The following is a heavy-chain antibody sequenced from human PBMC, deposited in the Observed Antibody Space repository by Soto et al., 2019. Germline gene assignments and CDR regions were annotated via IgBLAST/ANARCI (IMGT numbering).Heavy chain of an antibody. Sequence: QVQLVQSGAEVKKPGASVKVSCRTSGSTFTGHYIHWLRQAPEQGPEWMGEIGPASGATRYAQKFQGRVTMTRDMSITTVYMELNNLSPEDTAVYYCGRGRSGQIVVFYWGPGTPVTVSS. D-gene: IGHD2-21*01. V-gene: IGHV1-2*02. CDR2: IGPASGAT. J-gene: IGHJ4*02. CDR3: GRGRSGQIVVFY. CDR1: GSTFTGHY.